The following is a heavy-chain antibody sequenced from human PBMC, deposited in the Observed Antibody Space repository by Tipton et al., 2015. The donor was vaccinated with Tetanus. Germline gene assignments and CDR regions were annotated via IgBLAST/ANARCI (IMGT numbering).Heavy chain of an antibody. CDR3: ARDAGDSGH. V-gene: IGHV4-31*03. D-gene: IGHD2-21*02. J-gene: IGHJ4*02. CDR2: IYYSGST. CDR1: GGSISGSPYF. Sequence: TLSLTCTVSGGSISGSPYFWNWIRQQPGKGPEWIGYIYYSGSTYYNPSLKSRVTISVDTSKNQFSLKMNSVTAADTAMYYCARDAGDSGHWGQGTLVTVSS.